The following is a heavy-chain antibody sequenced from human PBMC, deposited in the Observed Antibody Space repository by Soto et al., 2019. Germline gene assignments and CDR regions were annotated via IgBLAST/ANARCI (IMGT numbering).Heavy chain of an antibody. CDR3: ARVRDRAMISIDY. D-gene: IGHD5-18*01. CDR1: GFTFSSYG. V-gene: IGHV3-33*01. Sequence: PGGSLRLSCAASGFTFSSYGMHWVRQAPGKGLEWVAVIWYDGTNKYNVDSVKGRFTISRDNSKNTLYLQMNSLRAEDTAVYYCARVRDRAMISIDYWGQGTLVTVSS. J-gene: IGHJ4*02. CDR2: IWYDGTNK.